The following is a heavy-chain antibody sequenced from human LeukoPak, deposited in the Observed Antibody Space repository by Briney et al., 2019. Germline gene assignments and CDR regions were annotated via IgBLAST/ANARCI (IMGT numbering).Heavy chain of an antibody. D-gene: IGHD3-3*01. CDR3: ARVLYYDFPYYYYYMDV. Sequence: GGSLRLSCAASGFTFSSYGMSWVRQAPGKGLEWVANIKQDGSEKYYVDSVKGRFTISRDNAKNSLYLQMNSLRAEDTAVYYCARVLYYDFPYYYYYMDVWGKGTTVTVSS. CDR2: IKQDGSEK. CDR1: GFTFSSYG. J-gene: IGHJ6*03. V-gene: IGHV3-7*01.